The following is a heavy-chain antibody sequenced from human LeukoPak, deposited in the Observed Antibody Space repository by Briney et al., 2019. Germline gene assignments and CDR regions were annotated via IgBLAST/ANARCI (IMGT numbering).Heavy chain of an antibody. D-gene: IGHD6-13*01. V-gene: IGHV4-59*01. CDR1: GGSISSYY. CDR2: IYYSGRT. CDR3: ARRMGQQLGVDASDV. J-gene: IGHJ3*01. Sequence: PSETLSLTCTVSGGSISSYYWNWIRQPPGKGLEWIGYIYYSGRTNYNPSLKSRVTISVDTSKNQFSLKLSSVTAADTAVYFCARRMGQQLGVDASDVWGQGTMVTVSS.